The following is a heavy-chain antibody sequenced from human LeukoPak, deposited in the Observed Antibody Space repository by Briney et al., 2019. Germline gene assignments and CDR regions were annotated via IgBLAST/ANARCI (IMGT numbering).Heavy chain of an antibody. D-gene: IGHD1-14*01. CDR1: GYSISSGYY. CDR2: IYYSGST. CDR3: ARVTGGAFDI. J-gene: IGHJ3*02. Sequence: TSETLSLTCTVSGYSISSGYYWSWIRQPPGKGLEWIGYIYYSGSTNYNPSLKSRVTISVDTSKNQFSLKLSSVTAADTAVYYCARVTGGAFDIWGQGTMVTVSS. V-gene: IGHV4-61*01.